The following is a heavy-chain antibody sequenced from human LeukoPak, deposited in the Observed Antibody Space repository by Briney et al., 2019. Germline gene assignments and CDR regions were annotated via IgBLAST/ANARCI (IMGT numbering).Heavy chain of an antibody. CDR2: IIPMLGKA. J-gene: IGHJ4*02. Sequence: ASVKVSCKASGGTFSSYAIYWVRQAPGQGLEWMGGIIPMLGKANYAQKFQGRVTITADKSTSTAYMELSSLRSEDTAVYYCARVIMASTTGDDYWGQGTLVTVSS. V-gene: IGHV1-69*10. CDR3: ARVIMASTTGDDY. D-gene: IGHD5-12*01. CDR1: GGTFSSYA.